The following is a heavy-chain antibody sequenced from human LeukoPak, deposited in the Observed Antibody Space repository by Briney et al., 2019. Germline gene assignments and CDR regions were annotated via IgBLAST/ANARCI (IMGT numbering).Heavy chain of an antibody. Sequence: SETLSLTCAVYGGSFSGYYWSWIRQPPGKGLEWIGEINHSGSTNYNPSLKSRVTISVDTSKNQFSLKLSSVTAADTAVYYCARLTVADLIGEYWFDPWGQGTLVTVSS. J-gene: IGHJ5*02. CDR3: ARLTVADLIGEYWFDP. V-gene: IGHV4-34*01. D-gene: IGHD3-10*01. CDR1: GGSFSGYY. CDR2: INHSGST.